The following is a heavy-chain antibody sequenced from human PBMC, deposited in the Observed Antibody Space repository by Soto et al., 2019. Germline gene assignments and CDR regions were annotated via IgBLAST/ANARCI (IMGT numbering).Heavy chain of an antibody. Sequence: GGSLRLSCAASGFTFSNYAMSWVRQAPGKGLEWVSAISGRGGSTYYADSVKGRFATSRDNSKNTLYLQTSSLRAEDTAVYYCAKDYYYDSSGYYSSEPFDYWGQGTLVTVSS. J-gene: IGHJ4*02. CDR3: AKDYYYDSSGYYSSEPFDY. D-gene: IGHD3-22*01. V-gene: IGHV3-23*01. CDR2: ISGRGGST. CDR1: GFTFSNYA.